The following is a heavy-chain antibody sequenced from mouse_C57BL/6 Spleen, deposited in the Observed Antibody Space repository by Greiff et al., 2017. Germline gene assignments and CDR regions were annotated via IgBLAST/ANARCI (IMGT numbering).Heavy chain of an antibody. D-gene: IGHD2-5*01. CDR2: IYPGNSDT. J-gene: IGHJ3*01. CDR3: TRGDSNYVDFAY. CDR1: CYTFTRYW. Sequence: EVQLQQSGTVLARPGASVKVSCKTSCYTFTRYWVHWVQQRPGPGLEWIGAIYPGNSDTSYNQKFKGKAKLTAVTSASTAYMELSSLTNEDSAVYYCTRGDSNYVDFAYWGQGTLVTVSA. V-gene: IGHV1-5*01.